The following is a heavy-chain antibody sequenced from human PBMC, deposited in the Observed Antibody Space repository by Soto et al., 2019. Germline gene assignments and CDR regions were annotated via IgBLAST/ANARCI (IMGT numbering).Heavy chain of an antibody. D-gene: IGHD6-19*01. V-gene: IGHV3-23*01. Sequence: EVQLLESGGGLVQPGGSLRLSCAASGFTFSSYAMSWVRQAPGKGLEWVSAISGSGGSTYYADSVKGRFTISRGNSKNTLYLQMNSLRAEDTAVYYCATIAVAGTGLGNDYWGQGTLVTVSS. CDR3: ATIAVAGTGLGNDY. J-gene: IGHJ4*02. CDR2: ISGSGGST. CDR1: GFTFSSYA.